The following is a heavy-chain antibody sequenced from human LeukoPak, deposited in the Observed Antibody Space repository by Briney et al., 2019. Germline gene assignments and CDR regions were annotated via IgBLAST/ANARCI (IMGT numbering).Heavy chain of an antibody. CDR2: IDHSGST. CDR1: GGSFRGYY. CDR3: AVATYGRRFDY. V-gene: IGHV4-34*01. D-gene: IGHD3-10*01. J-gene: IGHJ4*02. Sequence: LETLSLTCAVYGGSFRGYYWNWIRQPPETGLEWIGEIDHSGSTNYNPSLKSRVTISVDTSKNQFSLKLNSVTAADTAVYYCAVATYGRRFDYWGQGTLVTVSS.